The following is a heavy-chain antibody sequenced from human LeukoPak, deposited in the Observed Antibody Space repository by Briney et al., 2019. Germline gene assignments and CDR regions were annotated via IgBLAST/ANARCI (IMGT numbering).Heavy chain of an antibody. CDR1: GGSISSSNW. V-gene: IGHV4-4*02. CDR3: ARRGEYYYGSGRGTYWFDP. J-gene: IGHJ5*02. Sequence: SGTLSLTCAVSGGSISSSNWWSWVRQPPGKGLEWIGEIYTRGSTNYNPSLKSRVTISVDKSKNQFSLKLSSVTAADTAGYYCARRGEYYYGSGRGTYWFDPWGQGTLVTVSS. D-gene: IGHD3-10*01. CDR2: IYTRGST.